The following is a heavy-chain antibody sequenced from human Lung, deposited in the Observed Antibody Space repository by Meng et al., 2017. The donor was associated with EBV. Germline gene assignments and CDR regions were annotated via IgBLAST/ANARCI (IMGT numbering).Heavy chain of an antibody. CDR2: INAGNGNT. J-gene: IGHJ4*02. CDR3: ARVEVGITSGDY. D-gene: IGHD1-26*01. V-gene: IGHV1-3*01. CDR1: GYTFTHYP. Sequence: RLVQSGAEVDGPGASVKVSCKVSGYTFTHYPIHWVRQAPGQRLEWMGWINAGNGNTRYSQKFQGRVTITRDTSATTAYMELGSLRSDDTAVYYCARVEVGITSGDYWGQGTLVTVSS.